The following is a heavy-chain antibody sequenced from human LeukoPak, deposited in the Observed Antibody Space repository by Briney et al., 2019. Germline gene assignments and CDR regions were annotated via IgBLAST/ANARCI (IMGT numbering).Heavy chain of an antibody. CDR1: GYTLTELS. V-gene: IGHV1-24*01. Sequence: ASVKVSCKVSGYTLTELSMHWVRQAPGKGLEWMGGFDPEDGETIYAQKFQGRVTMTEDTSTDTAYMELSSLRSEDTAVYYCATDGPRAVAGTNWFDPWGRGTLVTVSS. CDR2: FDPEDGET. D-gene: IGHD6-19*01. CDR3: ATDGPRAVAGTNWFDP. J-gene: IGHJ5*02.